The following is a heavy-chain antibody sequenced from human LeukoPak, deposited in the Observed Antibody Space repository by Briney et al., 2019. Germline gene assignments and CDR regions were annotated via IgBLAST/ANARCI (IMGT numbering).Heavy chain of an antibody. Sequence: ASETLSLTRTVSGYSISSGYYWGWIRQPPGKGLEWIGSIYHSGSTYYNPSLKSRVTISVDTSKNRFSLKLSSVTAADTAVYYCARHKDYYYSYMDVWGKGTTVTISS. CDR2: IYHSGST. CDR1: GYSISSGYY. V-gene: IGHV4-38-2*02. J-gene: IGHJ6*03. CDR3: ARHKDYYYSYMDV.